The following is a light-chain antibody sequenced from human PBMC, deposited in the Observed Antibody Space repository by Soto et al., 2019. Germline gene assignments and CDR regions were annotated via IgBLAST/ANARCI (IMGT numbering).Light chain of an antibody. Sequence: DIQLTQSPSFLSASVGDRVTITCRASQGISSYLAWYQQKPGKAPKLLIYAASTLQSGVPSRFGGSGSATEFPLTISSLQPEDFATYYGQQLNSYPLFGPGTKVDIK. J-gene: IGKJ3*01. CDR2: AAS. CDR3: QQLNSYPL. CDR1: QGISSY. V-gene: IGKV1-9*01.